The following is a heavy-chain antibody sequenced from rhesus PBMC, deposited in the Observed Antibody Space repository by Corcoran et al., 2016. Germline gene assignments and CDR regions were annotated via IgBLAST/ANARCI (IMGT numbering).Heavy chain of an antibody. Sequence: QVQLQESGPGVVKPSETLSLTCAVSGRSISDSYRWSWIRQPPAKGLEWIGYIYGSSTNTNFNPALKSRVTISKDTSKNQFSLKLSSVTAADTAVYYCARLNTVTIDYWGQGVLVTVSS. V-gene: IGHV4S10*01. CDR2: IYGSSTNT. CDR3: ARLNTVTIDY. CDR1: GRSISDSYR. J-gene: IGHJ4*01. D-gene: IGHD4-23*01.